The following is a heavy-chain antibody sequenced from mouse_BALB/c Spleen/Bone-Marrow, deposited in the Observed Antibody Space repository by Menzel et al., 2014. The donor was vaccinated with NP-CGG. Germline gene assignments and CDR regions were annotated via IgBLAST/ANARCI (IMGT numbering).Heavy chain of an antibody. CDR2: IYPGDGDI. V-gene: IGHV1-80*01. CDR1: GYAFSTYW. J-gene: IGHJ2*01. D-gene: IGHD3-1*01. Sequence: QVQLQQSGAELVRPGSSVKISCKASGYAFSTYWMNWVKQRPGQGLEWIGQIYPGDGDINYNGKFKGKATLTADRSSSTASMQLSSLTSEDSAVYFCARVGFSFDYWGQGTALTVSS. CDR3: ARVGFSFDY.